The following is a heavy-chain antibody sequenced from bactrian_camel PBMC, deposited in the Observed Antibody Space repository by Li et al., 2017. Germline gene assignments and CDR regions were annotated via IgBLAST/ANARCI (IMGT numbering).Heavy chain of an antibody. Sequence: HVQLVESGGGLVQPGGSLRLSCASAASGFIFSSNDRSWVRQAPGKGLEWVSSIYSDGSKTLYADSVKGRFTISRDNAKNTLYLQMNSLKPEDTAMYYCTRSYFGASHNTFAFWGQGTQVTVS. CDR3: TRSYFGASHNTFAF. D-gene: IGHD1*01. CDR1: GFIFSSND. J-gene: IGHJ4*01. CDR2: IYSDGSKT. V-gene: IGHV3-2*01.